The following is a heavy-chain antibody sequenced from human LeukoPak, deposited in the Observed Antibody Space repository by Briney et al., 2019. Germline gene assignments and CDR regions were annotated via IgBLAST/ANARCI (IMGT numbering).Heavy chain of an antibody. V-gene: IGHV1-18*01. J-gene: IGHJ4*02. D-gene: IGHD6-13*01. CDR2: ISAYNGNT. Sequence: ASVKVSCKASGYTFTSYGISWVRQAPGQGLGWMGWISAYNGNTNCAQKLQGRVTMTTDTSTSTAYMELRSLRSDDTAVYYCARAALPRSSSWNPPDYWGQGTLVTVSS. CDR1: GYTFTSYG. CDR3: ARAALPRSSSWNPPDY.